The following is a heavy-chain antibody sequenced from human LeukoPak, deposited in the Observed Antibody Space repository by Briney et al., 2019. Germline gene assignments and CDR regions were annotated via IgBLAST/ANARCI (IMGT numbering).Heavy chain of an antibody. CDR3: ARGIAADGSYGMDV. CDR1: GGSISSGGYS. CDR2: IYHSGST. V-gene: IGHV4-30-2*01. J-gene: IGHJ6*02. D-gene: IGHD6-13*01. Sequence: SETLSLTCAVSGGSISSGGYSWSWIRQPPGKGLEWIGYIYHSGSTYYNPSLKSRVTISVDRSKNQFSLKLSSVTAADTAVYFCARGIAADGSYGMDVWGQGTTVTDSS.